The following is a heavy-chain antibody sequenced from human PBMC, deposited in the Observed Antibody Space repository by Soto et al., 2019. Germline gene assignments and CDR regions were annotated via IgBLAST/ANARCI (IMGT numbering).Heavy chain of an antibody. D-gene: IGHD1-1*01. V-gene: IGHV4-39*01. Sequence: SETLSLTCTVSGGSISSSSYYWGWIRQPPGKGLEWIGSIYYSGSTYYNPSLKSRVTISVDTSKNQFSLKLSSVTAADTAVYYCATSRESTTPFDYWGQGTLVTVSS. CDR2: IYYSGST. CDR1: GGSISSSSYY. J-gene: IGHJ4*02. CDR3: ATSRESTTPFDY.